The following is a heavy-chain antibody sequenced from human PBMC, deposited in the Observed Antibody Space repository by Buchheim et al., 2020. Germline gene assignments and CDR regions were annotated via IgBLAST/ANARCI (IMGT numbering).Heavy chain of an antibody. Sequence: QVQLQESGPGLVKPSETLSLTCTVSGGSISSYYWSWIRQPPGKGLEWIGYTYYSGSTNYNPSLKSRVTISVSPYKNQFSLKLSSVTAAYTAVYYCARDNQAAMAIDYWGQGTL. D-gene: IGHD5-18*01. CDR3: ARDNQAAMAIDY. CDR2: TYYSGST. CDR1: GGSISSYY. J-gene: IGHJ4*02. V-gene: IGHV4-59*01.